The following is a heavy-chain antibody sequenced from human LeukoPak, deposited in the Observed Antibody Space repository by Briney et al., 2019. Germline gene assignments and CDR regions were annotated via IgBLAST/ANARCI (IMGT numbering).Heavy chain of an antibody. Sequence: GGSLRLSCAASGFTFSSYAMSWVRQAPGKGLEWVSGISGSGDNTYYADSVKGRFTISRDNSKNTLYVQVNSLGTEDTAAYYCAKDDRNFWSGYWFDYWGQGTLVTVSS. V-gene: IGHV3-23*01. CDR2: ISGSGDNT. J-gene: IGHJ4*02. D-gene: IGHD3-3*01. CDR1: GFTFSSYA. CDR3: AKDDRNFWSGYWFDY.